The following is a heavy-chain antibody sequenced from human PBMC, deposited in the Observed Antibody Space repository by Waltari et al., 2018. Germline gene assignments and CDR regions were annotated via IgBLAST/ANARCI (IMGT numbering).Heavy chain of an antibody. Sequence: QVQLQQWGAGLLKPSETLSLTCAVYSGSFSGYYWSWIRQPPGKWLAWIGEINHSGMTNHNPARKSRVTISVDTSKNQFSLKLSSVTAADTAVYYCARGCGVPKFLYSSGSDAFDIWGQGTMVTVSS. J-gene: IGHJ3*02. V-gene: IGHV4-34*01. CDR3: ARGCGVPKFLYSSGSDAFDI. CDR1: SGSFSGYY. D-gene: IGHD6-19*01. CDR2: INHSGMT.